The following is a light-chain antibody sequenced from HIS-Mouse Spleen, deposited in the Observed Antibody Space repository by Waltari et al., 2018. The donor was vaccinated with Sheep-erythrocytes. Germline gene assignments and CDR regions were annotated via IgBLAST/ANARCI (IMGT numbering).Light chain of an antibody. CDR1: NIGSKS. V-gene: IGLV3-21*03. CDR2: DDS. J-gene: IGLJ2*01. CDR3: QVWDSSSDHVV. Sequence: SYVLTQPPSVSVAPGKTARITCGGNNIGSKSVHWYQQKPGQAPVLVVYDDSDRPAGIPERFSGSNSWNTATLTISRVEAGDEADYYGQVWDSSSDHVVFGGGTKLTVL.